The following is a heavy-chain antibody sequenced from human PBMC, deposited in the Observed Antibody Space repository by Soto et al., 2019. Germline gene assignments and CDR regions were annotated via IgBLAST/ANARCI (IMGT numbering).Heavy chain of an antibody. CDR3: ARDSSRPNYYYYGMDV. D-gene: IGHD6-13*01. V-gene: IGHV3-7*03. CDR1: GFTFSSYW. J-gene: IGHJ6*02. Sequence: AGSLRLSCAASGFTFSSYWMSWVRQAPGKGLEWVANIKQDGSEKYYVDSVKGRFTISRDNAKNSLYLQMNSLRAEDTAVYYCARDSSRPNYYYYGMDVWGQGTTVTVSS. CDR2: IKQDGSEK.